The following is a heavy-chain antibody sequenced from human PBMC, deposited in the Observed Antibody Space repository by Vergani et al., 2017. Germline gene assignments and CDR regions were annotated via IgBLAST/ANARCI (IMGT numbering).Heavy chain of an antibody. J-gene: IGHJ4*02. V-gene: IGHV3-23*01. CDR2: ISGSGGST. D-gene: IGHD5-24*01. Sequence: EVQLLESGGGLVQPGGSLRLSCAASGFTFSSYAMSWVRQAPGKGLEWVSAISGSGGSTYYADSVKGRFTISRDNAKNTLYLQMNSLRAEDTAVYYCARDGYNYRLYYFDYWGQGTLVTVSS. CDR1: GFTFSSYA. CDR3: ARDGYNYRLYYFDY.